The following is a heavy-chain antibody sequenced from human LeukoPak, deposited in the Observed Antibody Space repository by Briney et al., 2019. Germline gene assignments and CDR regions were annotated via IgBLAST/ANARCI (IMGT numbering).Heavy chain of an antibody. CDR3: AGEPRQLAV. CDR2: INQVGSGT. J-gene: IGHJ4*02. Sequence: GGSLRLSCAVSGWSFSTYWMSWVRQVPGKGLEWVSSINQVGSGTHYADSVRGRFTISRDNAKNSLYLQMNSLRVEDTATYYCAGEPRQLAVRGQGTLVTVSS. CDR1: GWSFSTYW. D-gene: IGHD6-6*01. V-gene: IGHV3-7*03.